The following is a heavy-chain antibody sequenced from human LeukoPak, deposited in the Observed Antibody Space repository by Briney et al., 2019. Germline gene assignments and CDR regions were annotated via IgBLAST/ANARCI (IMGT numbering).Heavy chain of an antibody. CDR3: AKDGPRSSITIFGPQGQFDY. D-gene: IGHD3-3*01. J-gene: IGHJ4*02. Sequence: PGGSLRLSCAASGFTFNYAWMSWVRQVPGKGLEWVSAISGSGGSTYYADSVKGRFTISRDNSKNTLYLQMNSLRAEDTAVYYCAKDGPRSSITIFGPQGQFDYWGQGTLVTVSS. V-gene: IGHV3-23*01. CDR2: ISGSGGST. CDR1: GFTFNYAW.